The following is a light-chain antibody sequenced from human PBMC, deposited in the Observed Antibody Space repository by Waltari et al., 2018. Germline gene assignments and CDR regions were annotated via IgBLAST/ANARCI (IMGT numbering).Light chain of an antibody. CDR3: MQSLQTPYT. V-gene: IGKV2-28*01. CDR1: QSLLHTNAYNY. J-gene: IGKJ2*01. CDR2: LGS. Sequence: DIVMTQSPLSLPATPGEPASISCRSSQSLLHTNAYNYLDWYLQKPGQSPQLLIYLGSNRASGVPDRFSGSGSGTDFTLKISRVEAEDVGIYYCMQSLQTPYTFGQGTKLEIK.